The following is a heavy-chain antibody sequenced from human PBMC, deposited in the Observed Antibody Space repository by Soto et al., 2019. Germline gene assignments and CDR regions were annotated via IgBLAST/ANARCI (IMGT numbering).Heavy chain of an antibody. CDR3: AKATGPYYYDSSGYHDAFDI. Sequence: GGSLRLSCAASGFTFSSYGMHWVRQAPGKGLEWVAVISYDGSNKYYADSVKGRFTISRDNSKNTLYLQMNSLRAEDTAVYYWAKATGPYYYDSSGYHDAFDIWGQGTMVTVSS. J-gene: IGHJ3*02. D-gene: IGHD3-22*01. CDR2: ISYDGSNK. CDR1: GFTFSSYG. V-gene: IGHV3-30*18.